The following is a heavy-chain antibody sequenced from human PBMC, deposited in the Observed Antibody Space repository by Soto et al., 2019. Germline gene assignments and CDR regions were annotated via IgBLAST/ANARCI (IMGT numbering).Heavy chain of an antibody. J-gene: IGHJ3*01. Sequence: ASVKVSCKASGYSFTSYYILWVRQAPGQGLEWMGIINPRGGSASYAQKFQGRITMTRDTSTSTVYMELSSLRSEDTAVYYCTRVTIAGARNCFDFWGQGTMVTGSS. CDR1: GYSFTSYY. D-gene: IGHD2-21*01. V-gene: IGHV1-46*03. CDR3: TRVTIAGARNCFDF. CDR2: INPRGGSA.